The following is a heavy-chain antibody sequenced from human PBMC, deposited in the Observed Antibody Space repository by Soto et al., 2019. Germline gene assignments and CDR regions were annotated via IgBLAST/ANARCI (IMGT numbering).Heavy chain of an antibody. CDR1: GFTFSGYA. CDR3: AKDRPSRNSGYDFEADY. Sequence: GGSLRLSCAASGFTFSGYAMSWVRQAPGKGLEWVSYIGGSGSTTYYADSVKGRFTISRDNSKNTVDLQMNSLRAEDTAVYYCAKDRPSRNSGYDFEADYWGQGTLVTVS. V-gene: IGHV3-23*01. D-gene: IGHD5-12*01. CDR2: IGGSGSTT. J-gene: IGHJ4*02.